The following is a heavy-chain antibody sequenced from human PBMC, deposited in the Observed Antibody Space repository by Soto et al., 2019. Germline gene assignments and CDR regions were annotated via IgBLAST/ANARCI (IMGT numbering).Heavy chain of an antibody. CDR1: ADSFSSYG. CDR2: IIPIFGTT. V-gene: IGHV1-69*01. Sequence: QVQLVQSGAEVKEPGSAVKVSCKAPADSFSSYGISWVRQAPGQGREWMGGIIPIFGTTNYAEKFQGRVTITADESTNTAYMELSSLRSEATALYYCARVFPDGWVEPGVVRGYLDTWGRGTLVTVS. D-gene: IGHD3-3*01. J-gene: IGHJ4*02. CDR3: ARVFPDGWVEPGVVRGYLDT.